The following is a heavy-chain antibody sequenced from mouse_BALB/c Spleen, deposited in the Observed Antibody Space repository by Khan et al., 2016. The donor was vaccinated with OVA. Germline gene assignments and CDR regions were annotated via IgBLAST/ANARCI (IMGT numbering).Heavy chain of an antibody. J-gene: IGHJ4*01. CDR1: GYSITSDYA. Sequence: EVELVESGPGLEKPSQSLSLTCTVTGYSITSDYAWNWIRQFPGNKLEWMGYISYSGSTNYNPSLKSRISITRDTSKNQFFLQLNSVTTEDTATYYCARDGSRYNYAMDYWGQGTSVTVSS. D-gene: IGHD2-3*01. CDR2: ISYSGST. CDR3: ARDGSRYNYAMDY. V-gene: IGHV3-2*02.